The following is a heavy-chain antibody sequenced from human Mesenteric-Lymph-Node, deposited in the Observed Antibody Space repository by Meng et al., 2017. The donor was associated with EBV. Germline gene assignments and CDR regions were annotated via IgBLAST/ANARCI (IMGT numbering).Heavy chain of an antibody. D-gene: IGHD3-10*01. Sequence: VQLPRWGGRLLPPLEPLSPKCGLSGGSFGGYVGSWIRQPPGKGLEWIGEINRVGSTNYNPSLKSRLTMSVDTSKNHFSLKLTSVTAADTAVYYCVRCGAVTLVQGGPDHWGQGTLVTVSS. CDR3: VRCGAVTLVQGGPDH. V-gene: IGHV4-34*01. CDR2: INRVGST. CDR1: GGSFGGYV. J-gene: IGHJ4*02.